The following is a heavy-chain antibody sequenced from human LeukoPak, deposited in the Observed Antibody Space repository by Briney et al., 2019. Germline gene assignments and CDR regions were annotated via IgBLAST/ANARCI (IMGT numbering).Heavy chain of an antibody. CDR2: IIPILGIA. CDR3: ARALYYYGSGSYYLDAFDI. CDR1: GGTFSSYA. J-gene: IGHJ3*02. Sequence: SVKVSCKASGGTFSSYAISWVRQAPGQGLEWMGRIIPILGIANYAQKFQGRVTITADKSTSTAYMELSSLRSEGTAVYYCARALYYYGSGSYYLDAFDIWGQGTMVTVSP. V-gene: IGHV1-69*04. D-gene: IGHD3-10*01.